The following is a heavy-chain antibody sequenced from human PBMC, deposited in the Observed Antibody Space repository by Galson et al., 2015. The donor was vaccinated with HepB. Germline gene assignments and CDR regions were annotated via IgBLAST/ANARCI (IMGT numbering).Heavy chain of an antibody. D-gene: IGHD3-10*01. CDR3: ARTDAFFFGTGGSPFDS. Sequence: TLSLTCTVSGGSVGTGGYHWTWIRQHPGKGLEWIGYIYYSGTTSYNPSLKSRVTISADTSKNQFSLKLTSVTAADTAVYYCARTDAFFFGTGGSPFDSWGQGTLVTVSS. V-gene: IGHV4-31*03. J-gene: IGHJ4*02. CDR1: GGSVGTGGYH. CDR2: IYYSGTT.